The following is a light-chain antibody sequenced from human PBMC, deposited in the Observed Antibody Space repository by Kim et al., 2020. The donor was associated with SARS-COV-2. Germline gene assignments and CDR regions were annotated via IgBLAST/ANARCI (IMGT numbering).Light chain of an antibody. CDR1: QSVSSSY. V-gene: IGKV3-20*01. Sequence: SPGERATLSCRASQSVSSSYLAWYQHKPGQAPRLLIYGASSRAAGIPDRFRGSGSGTDFTLTISRLEPEDFAVYYCQQHGNAPLTFGGGTKVDIK. CDR3: QQHGNAPLT. J-gene: IGKJ4*01. CDR2: GAS.